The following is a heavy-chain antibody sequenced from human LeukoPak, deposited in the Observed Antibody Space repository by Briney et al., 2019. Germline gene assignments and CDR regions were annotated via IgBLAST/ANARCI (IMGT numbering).Heavy chain of an antibody. J-gene: IGHJ4*02. V-gene: IGHV3-15*01. CDR3: STYYYDSSGYY. CDR2: IKSKTDGGTT. D-gene: IGHD3-22*01. Sequence: GGSLRLSCAASGFTFSNAWMSWVRQAPGKGLEWVGRIKSKTDGGTTDYAAPAKGRFTISRDDSKNTLYLQMNSLKTEDTAVYYCSTYYYDSSGYYWGQGTLVTVSS. CDR1: GFTFSNAW.